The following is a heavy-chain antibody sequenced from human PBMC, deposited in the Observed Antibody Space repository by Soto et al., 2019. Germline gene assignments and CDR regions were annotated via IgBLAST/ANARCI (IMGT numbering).Heavy chain of an antibody. V-gene: IGHV4-39*01. J-gene: IGHJ3*02. CDR2: MSYRGSN. Sequence: QLHLQESGPGLVKPSETLSLTCTVSGGLIRSSSYYWGWIRQPPGKGLEWTGTMSYRGSNDYNPSLEGRVTITADTSNHQFSLRLTAVTAADTGVYYCARRKRDCTGGSCYSPGTFDIWGPGTMVTVSS. CDR3: ARRKRDCTGGSCYSPGTFDI. D-gene: IGHD2-15*01. CDR1: GGLIRSSSYY.